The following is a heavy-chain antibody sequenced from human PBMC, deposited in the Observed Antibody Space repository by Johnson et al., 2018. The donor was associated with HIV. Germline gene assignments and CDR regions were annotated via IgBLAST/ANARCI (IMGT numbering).Heavy chain of an antibody. Sequence: QVQLVESGGGVVQPGRSLRLSCAASGFTFSSYAMHWVRQAPGKGLEWVSLISWDGGSTYYADSVTGRFTISRDNSKNTLYLQMNSLRAEDTAVYYCAREGEWLVPSLDIWGQGTMVTVSS. CDR2: ISWDGGST. CDR3: AREGEWLVPSLDI. D-gene: IGHD6-19*01. CDR1: GFTFSSYA. J-gene: IGHJ3*02. V-gene: IGHV3-NL1*01.